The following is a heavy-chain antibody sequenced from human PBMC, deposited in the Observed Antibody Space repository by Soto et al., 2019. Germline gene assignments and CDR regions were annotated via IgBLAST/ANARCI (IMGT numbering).Heavy chain of an antibody. V-gene: IGHV4-61*01. CDR2: MNHSGGT. J-gene: IGHJ6*02. Sequence: SETLSLTCAVYGGSVSSGSYYWSWIRQPPGKGLEWIGEMNHSGGTHFNPSLKSRVTISVETSKNQFSLKLSSLTAEETAVYYCARLNQQVYSLDVWGQGTTVTVSS. CDR1: GGSVSSGSYY. CDR3: ARLNQQVYSLDV.